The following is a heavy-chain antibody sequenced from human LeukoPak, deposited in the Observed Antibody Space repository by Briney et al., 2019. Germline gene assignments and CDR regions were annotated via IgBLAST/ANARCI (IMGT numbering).Heavy chain of an antibody. V-gene: IGHV3-7*05. Sequence: GGSLRLSCAASGFTLSSFWMSWVRQAPGKGLEWVANIKQDGNEKYYADSVKGRFTISRNNAKNSLYLQMNSLRAEDTAVYYCATIKVRANNYDTDGFEYWGQGTLVTVSS. D-gene: IGHD3-10*01. CDR3: ATIKVRANNYDTDGFEY. J-gene: IGHJ4*02. CDR1: GFTLSSFW. CDR2: IKQDGNEK.